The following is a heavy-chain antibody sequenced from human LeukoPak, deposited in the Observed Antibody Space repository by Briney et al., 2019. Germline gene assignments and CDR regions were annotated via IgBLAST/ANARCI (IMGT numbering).Heavy chain of an antibody. CDR1: GYTFTGYY. CDR3: ARDGNIVVVPAAMVVGVWFDP. D-gene: IGHD2-2*01. V-gene: IGHV1-2*02. J-gene: IGHJ5*02. CDR2: INPNSGGT. Sequence: ASVKVSCKASGYTFTGYYIHWVRQAPGQGLEWMGWINPNSGGTNYAQKFQGRVTMTRDTSISTAYMELSRLRSDDTAVYYCARDGNIVVVPAAMVVGVWFDPWGQGTLVTVSS.